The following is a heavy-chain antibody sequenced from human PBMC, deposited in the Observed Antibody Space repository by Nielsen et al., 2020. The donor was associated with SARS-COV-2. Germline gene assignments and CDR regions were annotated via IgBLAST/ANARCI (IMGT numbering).Heavy chain of an antibody. J-gene: IGHJ2*01. V-gene: IGHV3-20*01. CDR1: GFTFDDYG. D-gene: IGHD1-26*01. Sequence: GESLKISCAASGFTFDDYGMSWVRQAPGKGLEWVSGINWNGGSTGYADSVKGRFTISRDNAKNSLYLQMNSLRAEDTALYHCAREKWELLNNGENWYFDLWGRGTLVTVSS. CDR3: AREKWELLNNGENWYFDL. CDR2: INWNGGST.